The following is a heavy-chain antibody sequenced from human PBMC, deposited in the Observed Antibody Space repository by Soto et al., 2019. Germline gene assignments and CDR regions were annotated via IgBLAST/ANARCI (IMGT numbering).Heavy chain of an antibody. J-gene: IGHJ4*02. CDR2: IWYDGSNK. CDR3: ARDGGSHGPSYFDS. Sequence: VQLVESGGGVVQPGTSLRLSCVASGSTFSNYGMHWVRQAPGKGPQWVAVIWYDGSNKSYGESVKGRFTISRDNSKNILYLDINSLRAEDTDVYYCARDGGSHGPSYFDSWGQGSLVIVSS. V-gene: IGHV3-33*01. CDR1: GSTFSNYG. D-gene: IGHD3-16*01.